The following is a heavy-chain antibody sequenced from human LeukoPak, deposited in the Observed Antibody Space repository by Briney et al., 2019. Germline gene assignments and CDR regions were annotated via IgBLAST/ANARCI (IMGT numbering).Heavy chain of an antibody. D-gene: IGHD4/OR15-4a*01. J-gene: IGHJ4*02. V-gene: IGHV3-33*01. CDR2: IWYDGSNK. CDR3: ARDQSLTNFDY. Sequence: GGSLRLSCAASGFTFSSYGMHWVRQAPGKGLEWVAVIWYDGSNKYYADSVKGRFTISRDNSKNTLYLQMNSLRAEDTAVYYCARDQSLTNFDYWGQGTLVTVSS. CDR1: GFTFSSYG.